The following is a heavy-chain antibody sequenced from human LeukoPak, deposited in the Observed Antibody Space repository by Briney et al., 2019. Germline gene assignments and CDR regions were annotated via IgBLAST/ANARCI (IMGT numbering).Heavy chain of an antibody. J-gene: IGHJ4*02. CDR1: GFTFSTYG. CDR2: IYPDGSEK. D-gene: IGHD2-2*03. V-gene: IGHV3-7*01. Sequence: GGSLRLSCAPSGFTFSTYGMTWVRHSPGKGLKWVANIYPDGSEKYYVDSVKGRFTISRDNAKNSLYLQMNNLRAEDTAVYYCARHMDWSFDYWGQGTLVTVSS. CDR3: ARHMDWSFDY.